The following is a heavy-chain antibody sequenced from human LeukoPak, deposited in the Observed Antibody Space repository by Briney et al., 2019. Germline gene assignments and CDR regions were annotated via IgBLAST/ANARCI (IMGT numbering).Heavy chain of an antibody. CDR2: IIPIFGTA. D-gene: IGHD3-3*01. Sequence: SVKVSCKASGGTFSSYAISWVRQAPGQGLEWMGRIIPIFGTANYAQKFQGRVTITTDESTSTAYMELSSLRSVDTAVYYCARDRTIFGVVIPPFDYWGQGTLVTVSS. J-gene: IGHJ4*02. CDR3: ARDRTIFGVVIPPFDY. V-gene: IGHV1-69*05. CDR1: GGTFSSYA.